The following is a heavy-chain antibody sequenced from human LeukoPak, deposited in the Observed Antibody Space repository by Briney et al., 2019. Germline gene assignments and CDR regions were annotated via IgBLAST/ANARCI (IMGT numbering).Heavy chain of an antibody. J-gene: IGHJ4*02. CDR2: ISSSGSTI. CDR3: ARDGDSVGAYYYDSSGYYEDY. Sequence: GGSLRLSCAASGFTFSSYEMNWVRQAPGKGLEWVSYISSSGSTIYYADSVKGRFTISRDNAKNSLYLQMNSLRAEDTAVYYCARDGDSVGAYYYDSSGYYEDYWGQGTLVTVSS. V-gene: IGHV3-48*03. CDR1: GFTFSSYE. D-gene: IGHD3-22*01.